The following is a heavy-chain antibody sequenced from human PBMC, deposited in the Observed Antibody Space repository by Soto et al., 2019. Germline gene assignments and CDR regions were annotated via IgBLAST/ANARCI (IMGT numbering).Heavy chain of an antibody. J-gene: IGHJ4*02. CDR2: ISYDGSNK. D-gene: IGHD1-26*01. V-gene: IGHV3-30-3*01. CDR1: GFTFSSYA. Sequence: GGSLRLSCAASGFTFSSYAMHWVRQAPGKGLEWVAVISYDGSNKYYADSVKGRFTISRDNSKNTLYLQMNSLRAEDTAVYYCARESEINLGVGATNALRTIMGFDYWGQGTLVTVSS. CDR3: ARESEINLGVGATNALRTIMGFDY.